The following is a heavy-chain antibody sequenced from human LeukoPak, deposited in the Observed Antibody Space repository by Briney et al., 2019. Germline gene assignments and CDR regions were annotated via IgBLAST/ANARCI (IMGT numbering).Heavy chain of an antibody. CDR2: IYYSGST. J-gene: IGHJ4*02. D-gene: IGHD2-21*02. CDR1: GGSIGTDY. CDR3: ARGVTSFDY. Sequence: SETLSLTCTVSGGSIGTDYWSWIRQPPGKGLEWIGHIYYSGSTNYNPSLKSRVTISVDTPKNQFSLKVTSVTAADTAVYYCARGVTSFDYWGQGTLVTVSS. V-gene: IGHV4-59*12.